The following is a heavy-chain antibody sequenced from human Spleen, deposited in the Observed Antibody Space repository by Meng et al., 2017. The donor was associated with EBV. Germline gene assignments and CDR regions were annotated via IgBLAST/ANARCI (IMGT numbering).Heavy chain of an antibody. D-gene: IGHD2-2*01. V-gene: IGHV4-38-2*02. J-gene: IGHJ4*02. CDR1: GDSISSFYY. CDR3: ARYCSSSSCYPY. CDR2: LHYSGST. Sequence: QLQLQESGPGQVKPSATLSLTCTVSGDSISSFYYWAWLRQPPGRGLEWIGYLHYSGSTYYNPSLKNRLIISLDTSKNQFSLKLNSVTAADTAVYYCARYCSSSSCYPYWGQGTLVTVSS.